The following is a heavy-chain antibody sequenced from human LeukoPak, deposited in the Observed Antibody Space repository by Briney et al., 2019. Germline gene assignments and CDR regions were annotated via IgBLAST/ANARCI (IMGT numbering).Heavy chain of an antibody. V-gene: IGHV3-53*01. CDR2: IYSGGST. Sequence: GGSLRLSCAASGFTVSSNYMSWVRQAPGKGLEWVSVIYSGGSTYYADSVKGRFTISRDNSKNTLYLQMNSLRAEDTAVYYCARVPVAAAGEVFWFDPWGQGTLVTVSS. D-gene: IGHD6-13*01. J-gene: IGHJ5*02. CDR1: GFTVSSNY. CDR3: ARVPVAAAGEVFWFDP.